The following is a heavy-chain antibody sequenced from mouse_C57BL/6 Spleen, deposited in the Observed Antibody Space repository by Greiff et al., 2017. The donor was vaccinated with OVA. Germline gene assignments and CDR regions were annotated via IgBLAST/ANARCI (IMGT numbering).Heavy chain of an antibody. CDR3: TRPETGRWFAY. J-gene: IGHJ3*01. CDR1: GYTFTDYE. CDR2: IDPETGGT. V-gene: IGHV1-15*01. Sequence: QVQLQQSGAELVRPGASVTLSCKASGYTFTDYEMHWVKQTPVHGLEWIGAIDPETGGTAYNQKFKGKAILTADKSSSTAYMELRSLTSEDSAVYYCTRPETGRWFAYWGQGTLVTVSA. D-gene: IGHD4-1*01.